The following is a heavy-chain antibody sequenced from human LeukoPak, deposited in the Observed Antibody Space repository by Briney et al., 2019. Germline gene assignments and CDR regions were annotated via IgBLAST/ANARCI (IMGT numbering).Heavy chain of an antibody. V-gene: IGHV1-18*01. J-gene: IGHJ4*02. CDR1: GYTFTSYG. Sequence: ASVKVSCKASGYTFTSYGISWVRQAPGQGLEWMGWISAYNGNTNYAQKLQGRVTMTTDTSTSTAYMDLRSLRSDDTAVYYCARDERYDSSGYPFDYWGQGTLVTVSS. CDR3: ARDERYDSSGYPFDY. CDR2: ISAYNGNT. D-gene: IGHD3-22*01.